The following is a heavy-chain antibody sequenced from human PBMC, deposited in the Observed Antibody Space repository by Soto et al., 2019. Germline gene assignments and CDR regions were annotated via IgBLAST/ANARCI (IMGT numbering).Heavy chain of an antibody. CDR1: GFPFSSET. V-gene: IGHV3-64*07. Sequence: EVQLMESGGGVVQPGGSLRLSCAASGFPFSSETMFWVRQAPGKGLEHITAISKNGDRTFYADSVKGRFSISRDNSKNTLYLQMGSLRAEDLAVYYCATREGFAYWGQGTLVTVSS. CDR2: ISKNGDRT. CDR3: ATREGFAY. J-gene: IGHJ4*02.